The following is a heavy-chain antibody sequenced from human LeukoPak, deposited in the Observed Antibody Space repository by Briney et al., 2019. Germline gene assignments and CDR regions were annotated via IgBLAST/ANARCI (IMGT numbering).Heavy chain of an antibody. J-gene: IGHJ4*02. CDR1: GGTFSSYA. Sequence: SVKVSCKASGGTFSSYAISWVRQAPGQGLAWMGRIIPILGIANYAQKFQGRVTNTADKSTRTAYMELSSLRSEDTAAYYCASSTYCSGGSCYAPPSHYFDYWGQGTLVTVSS. V-gene: IGHV1-69*04. CDR2: IIPILGIA. D-gene: IGHD2-15*01. CDR3: ASSTYCSGGSCYAPPSHYFDY.